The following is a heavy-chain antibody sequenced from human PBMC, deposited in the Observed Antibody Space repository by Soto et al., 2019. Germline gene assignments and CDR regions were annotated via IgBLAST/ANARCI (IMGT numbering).Heavy chain of an antibody. V-gene: IGHV4-34*01. J-gene: IGHJ6*02. Sequence: SETLSLTCAVYGGSFSGYYWSWIRQPPGKGLEWIGEINHSGSTNYNPSLKSRVTISVDTSKNQFSLKLSSVTAADTAVYYCAGGYIAAAGPQGRYYYYYGMDVWGQGTTVTVSS. CDR3: AGGYIAAAGPQGRYYYYYGMDV. CDR1: GGSFSGYY. D-gene: IGHD6-13*01. CDR2: INHSGST.